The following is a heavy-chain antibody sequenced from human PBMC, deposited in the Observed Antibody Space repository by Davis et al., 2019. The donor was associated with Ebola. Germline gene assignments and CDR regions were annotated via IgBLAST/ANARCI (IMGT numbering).Heavy chain of an antibody. J-gene: IGHJ6*04. Sequence: MPSETLSLTCTVSGDSISSRNWWSWVRQFPGKGLEWIGEIYHSGSTNYNPSLKSRVTISLDKSKNQFSLRLSSVSAADTAMYYCVRLSIVAPETLYYNYDVDVWGKGTTVAVSS. CDR1: GDSISSRNW. CDR3: VRLSIVAPETLYYNYDVDV. D-gene: IGHD6-6*01. V-gene: IGHV4-4*02. CDR2: IYHSGST.